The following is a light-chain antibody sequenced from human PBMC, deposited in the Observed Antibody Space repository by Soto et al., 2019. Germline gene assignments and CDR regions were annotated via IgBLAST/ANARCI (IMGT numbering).Light chain of an antibody. CDR1: QSISSY. CDR2: AAS. Sequence: DIQMTQSPSSLSASVGDRVTITCRASQSISSYLNWYQQKPGKAPKLLIYAASSLQSGVLSRFSGSGSGTDFTLTISSLQPEDFATYYCQQSYSTPFTFGGGTKVDIK. V-gene: IGKV1-39*01. CDR3: QQSYSTPFT. J-gene: IGKJ4*01.